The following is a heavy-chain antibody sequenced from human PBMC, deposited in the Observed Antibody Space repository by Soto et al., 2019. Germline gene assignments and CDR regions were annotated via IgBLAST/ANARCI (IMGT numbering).Heavy chain of an antibody. V-gene: IGHV3-23*01. CDR2: IFSRGDAK. D-gene: IGHD6-13*01. J-gene: IGHJ4*02. CDR3: TKEWAATGQQYLDY. CDR1: GFTFSNYA. Sequence: PGGSLRLSCAASGFTFSNYAMSWVRQAPKTGLEWVAGIFSRGDAKFYSDSVKGRFTISRDNSMNTVYVKRNSLRAEDAAVYYCTKEWAATGQQYLDYWGQGALVTVSA.